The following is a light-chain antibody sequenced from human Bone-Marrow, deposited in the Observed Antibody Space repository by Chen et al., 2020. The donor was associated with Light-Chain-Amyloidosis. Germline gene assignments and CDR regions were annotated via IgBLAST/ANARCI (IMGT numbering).Light chain of an antibody. CDR2: DDS. J-gene: IGLJ2*01. Sequence: SYVLTQPPSVSVAPGQTATITCGGTNIGSRTVHWYQQKPGQAPVVVVYDDSDRPSGIPERFSGSNSGNTATLTISRVDGRDEADYYCQVWDTSSDHPVFGGGTKVTVL. CDR1: NIGSRT. V-gene: IGLV3-21*02. CDR3: QVWDTSSDHPV.